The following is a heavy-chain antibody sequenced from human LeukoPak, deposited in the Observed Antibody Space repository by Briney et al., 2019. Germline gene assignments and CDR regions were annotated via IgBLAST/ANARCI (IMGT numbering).Heavy chain of an antibody. D-gene: IGHD6-13*01. CDR1: GFTFSSYG. CDR3: AKDGGSWQFDY. V-gene: IGHV3-23*01. J-gene: IGHJ4*02. Sequence: GGSLRLSCAASGFTFSSYGLSCVRQAPGKGLEWVSAISGSGGSTYHADSVKGRFTISRDNSKNTLYLQMNSLRAEDTAVYYCAKDGGSWQFDYWGQGTLVTVSS. CDR2: ISGSGGST.